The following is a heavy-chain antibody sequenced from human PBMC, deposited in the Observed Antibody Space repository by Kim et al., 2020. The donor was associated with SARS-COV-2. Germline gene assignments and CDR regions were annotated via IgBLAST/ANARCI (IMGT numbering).Heavy chain of an antibody. J-gene: IGHJ5*02. D-gene: IGHD1-20*01. V-gene: IGHV3-53*01. CDR1: GFTVSTSF. Sequence: GGSLRLSCAASGFTVSTSFMSWVRQAPGKGLEWVSGIYSGGTTWYGDSVKGRFTVSRDSSKNTLYLQMNNQRAEDTAVYYCAGEINRLVSDNDHNHHAIDPWGQGTLVSVSS. CDR2: IYSGGTT. CDR3: AGEINRLVSDNDHNHHAIDP.